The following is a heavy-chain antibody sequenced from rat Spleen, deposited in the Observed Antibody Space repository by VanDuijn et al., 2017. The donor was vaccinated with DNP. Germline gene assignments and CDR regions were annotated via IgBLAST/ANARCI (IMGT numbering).Heavy chain of an antibody. J-gene: IGHJ2*01. CDR3: TTDFERGY. CDR1: GFTFSSFP. D-gene: IGHD1-11*01. V-gene: IGHV5-46*01. CDR2: ISASGGST. Sequence: EVQLVESGGGLVQPGRSMKLSCAASGFTFSSFPMAWVRQAPTKGLEWVASISASGGSTSYRDSVKGRFTISRDNANSTLYLQMDSLRSEDTATYYCTTDFERGYWGQGVMVTVSS.